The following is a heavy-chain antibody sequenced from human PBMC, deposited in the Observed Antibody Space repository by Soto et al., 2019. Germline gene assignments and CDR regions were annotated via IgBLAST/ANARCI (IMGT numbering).Heavy chain of an antibody. D-gene: IGHD3-22*01. V-gene: IGHV3-23*01. Sequence: PGGSLRLSCAASGFTFSSYAMSWVRQAPGKGLEWVSAISGSGGSTYYADSVKGRFTISRDNSKNTLYLQMNSLRAEDTAVYYCAREGPITMIVVVIKGYYFDYWGQGTLVTVSS. J-gene: IGHJ4*02. CDR3: AREGPITMIVVVIKGYYFDY. CDR1: GFTFSSYA. CDR2: ISGSGGST.